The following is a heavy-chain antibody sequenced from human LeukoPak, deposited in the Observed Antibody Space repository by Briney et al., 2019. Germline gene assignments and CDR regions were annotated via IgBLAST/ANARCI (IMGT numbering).Heavy chain of an antibody. Sequence: SETLSLTCTVSGGSISSSSYYWGWIRQPPGKGLEWIGSIYYSGSTYYNPSLKSRVTISVDTSKNQFSLKLSSVTAADTAVYYCARLGGDRIVWFGGFPFDYWGQGTLVTVSS. J-gene: IGHJ4*02. CDR1: GGSISSSSYY. V-gene: IGHV4-39*01. CDR2: IYYSGST. D-gene: IGHD3-10*01. CDR3: ARLGGDRIVWFGGFPFDY.